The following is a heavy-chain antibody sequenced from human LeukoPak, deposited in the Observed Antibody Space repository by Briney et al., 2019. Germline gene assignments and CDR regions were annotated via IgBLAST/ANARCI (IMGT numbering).Heavy chain of an antibody. Sequence: SQTLSLTCAVSGGSISSGGYSWSWIRQPPGKGLEWIGYTYHSGSTYYNPSLKSRVTISVDRSKNQFSLKLSSVTAADTAVYYCARGSYSGSYWFDYWGQGTLVTVSS. D-gene: IGHD1-26*01. V-gene: IGHV4-30-2*01. CDR1: GGSISSGGYS. CDR3: ARGSYSGSYWFDY. CDR2: TYHSGST. J-gene: IGHJ4*02.